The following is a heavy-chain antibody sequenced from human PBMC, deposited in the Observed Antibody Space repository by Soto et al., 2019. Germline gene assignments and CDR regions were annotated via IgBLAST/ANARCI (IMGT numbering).Heavy chain of an antibody. CDR1: GFSFSSYA. J-gene: IGHJ4*02. CDR2: ISGSDGST. Sequence: EVQLLESGGGLVQPGGSLRLSCVASGFSFSSYAMTWVRQAPGKGLEWVSVISGSDGSTYYAHSVKGRFTISRDNSKNMLYLQMNNLRAEDTAVYYCAKDRERDAWYEDYWGQGTLVTVSS. V-gene: IGHV3-23*01. D-gene: IGHD6-13*01. CDR3: AKDRERDAWYEDY.